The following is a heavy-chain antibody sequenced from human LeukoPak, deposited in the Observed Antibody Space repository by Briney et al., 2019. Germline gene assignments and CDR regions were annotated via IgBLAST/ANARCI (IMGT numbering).Heavy chain of an antibody. V-gene: IGHV3-23*01. CDR1: GFTFSSYA. J-gene: IGHJ4*02. CDR3: AKDKGYYYDSSGYYQIGFDY. D-gene: IGHD3-22*01. Sequence: PGGSLRLSCAASGFTFSSYAVGWVRQAPGKGLEWVSGISGSGSSGGSTYYADSVKGRFTISRDNSKNTLYLQMNSLRAEDTAVYYCAKDKGYYYDSSGYYQIGFDYWGKGALVTVSS. CDR2: ISGSGSSGGST.